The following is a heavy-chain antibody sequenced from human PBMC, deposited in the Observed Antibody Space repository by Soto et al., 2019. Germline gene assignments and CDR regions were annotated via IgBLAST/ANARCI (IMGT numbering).Heavy chain of an antibody. CDR1: GGTFSSYA. V-gene: IGHV1-69*13. CDR3: ATISIEMATIGLYYYYGMDV. J-gene: IGHJ6*02. Sequence: SVKVSCTASGGTFSSYAISWVRQAPGQGLEWMGGIIPIFGTANYAQKFQGRVTITADESTSTAYMELSSLRSEDTAVYYCATISIEMATIGLYYYYGMDVWGQGTTVTVSS. D-gene: IGHD5-12*01. CDR2: IIPIFGTA.